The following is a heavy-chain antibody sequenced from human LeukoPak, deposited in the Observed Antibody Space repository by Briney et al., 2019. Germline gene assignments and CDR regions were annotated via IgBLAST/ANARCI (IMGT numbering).Heavy chain of an antibody. CDR3: AKAYHYGAGSSFDY. D-gene: IGHD3-10*01. J-gene: IGHJ4*02. CDR1: GFTFTNYA. V-gene: IGHV3-23*01. CDR2: ISARGDNT. Sequence: GGSLRLSCAASGFTFTNYAMSWVRQAPGEGLEWVSAISARGDNTYYADSVKGRFSISRDNSQNTQYLQMNSLRAEDTAIYYCAKAYHYGAGSSFDYWGQGILVTVSS.